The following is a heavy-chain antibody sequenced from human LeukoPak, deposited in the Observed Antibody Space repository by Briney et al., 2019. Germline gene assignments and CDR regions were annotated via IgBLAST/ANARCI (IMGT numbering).Heavy chain of an antibody. CDR1: GFTFSSYA. CDR3: ARDGEQWLRGNYFDY. D-gene: IGHD6-19*01. Sequence: GGSLRLSCAASGFTFSSYAMHWVRQAPGKGLEWVAVISYDGSNKYYADSVKGRFTISRDNSKNTLYLQMNSLGAEDTAVYYCARDGEQWLRGNYFDYWGQGTLVTVSS. CDR2: ISYDGSNK. J-gene: IGHJ4*02. V-gene: IGHV3-30*01.